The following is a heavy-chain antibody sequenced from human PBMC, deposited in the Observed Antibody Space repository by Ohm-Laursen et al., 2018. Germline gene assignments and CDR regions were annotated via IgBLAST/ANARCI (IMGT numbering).Heavy chain of an antibody. CDR1: GFTFNGYG. D-gene: IGHD3-22*01. CDR2: IWYDGRNK. V-gene: IGHV3-33*01. CDR3: ARDLDYYDTSAYYASDY. J-gene: IGHJ4*02. Sequence: SSLRLSCAASGFTFNGYGMHWVRQAPGKGLEWVAVIWYDGRNKFYADSVKGRFSISRDNSKNTLYLQMNSLRAEDTAVYYCARDLDYYDTSAYYASDYWGQGTLVTVSS.